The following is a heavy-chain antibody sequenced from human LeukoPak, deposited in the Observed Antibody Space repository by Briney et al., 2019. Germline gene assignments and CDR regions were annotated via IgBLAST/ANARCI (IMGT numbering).Heavy chain of an antibody. D-gene: IGHD3-22*01. CDR1: GGSISSSSGNY. CDR2: INHSGST. Sequence: SETLSLTCAVSGGSISSSSGNYWSWIRQPPGKGLEWIGEINHSGSTNYNPSLKSRVTISVDTSKNQFSLKLSSVTAADTAVYYCARSYAMIVVVTHAFDIWGQGTMVTVSS. V-gene: IGHV4-34*01. J-gene: IGHJ3*02. CDR3: ARSYAMIVVVTHAFDI.